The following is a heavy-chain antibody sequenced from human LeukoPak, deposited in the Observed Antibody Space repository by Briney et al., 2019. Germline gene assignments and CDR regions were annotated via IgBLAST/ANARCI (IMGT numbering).Heavy chain of an antibody. J-gene: IGHJ3*02. CDR1: GFTFGDYA. Sequence: PGRSLRLSCIASGFTFGDYARSWVRQAPGKGLEWVGFIRSKAYGGTTEYAASVKSRFSISRDDSKSIAYLQMNSLRTEDTAVFYCTSDCSGGSCWGDAFHNLGRGTMVTVSS. CDR2: IRSKAYGGTT. CDR3: TSDCSGGSCWGDAFHN. V-gene: IGHV3-49*04. D-gene: IGHD2-15*01.